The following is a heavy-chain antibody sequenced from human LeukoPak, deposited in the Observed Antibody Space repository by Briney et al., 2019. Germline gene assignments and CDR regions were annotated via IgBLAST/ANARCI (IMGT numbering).Heavy chain of an antibody. D-gene: IGHD6-13*01. Sequence: PSETLSLTCTVSGGSISSSSYYWGWIRQPPGKGLEWIGSIYYSGSTYYNPSLKSRVTISVDTSKNQFSLKLSSVTAADTAVYYCARAGGYRPYYFDYWGQGTLVTVSS. CDR3: ARAGGYRPYYFDY. CDR1: GGSISSSSYY. V-gene: IGHV4-39*07. CDR2: IYYSGST. J-gene: IGHJ4*02.